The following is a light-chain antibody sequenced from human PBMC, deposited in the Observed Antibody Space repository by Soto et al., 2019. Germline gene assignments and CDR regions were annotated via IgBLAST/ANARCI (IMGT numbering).Light chain of an antibody. V-gene: IGLV1-51*01. CDR1: SSNIGNNY. CDR3: GTWDSSLSVYV. Sequence: QSVLTQPPSVSAAPGQKVTISCSGSSSNIGNNYVSWYQQLPGTAPKLLIYDNNKRPSGIPDRFSGSKSGTSATLGITGLQTGDEADYYCGTWDSSLSVYVFGTGIKV. J-gene: IGLJ1*01. CDR2: DNN.